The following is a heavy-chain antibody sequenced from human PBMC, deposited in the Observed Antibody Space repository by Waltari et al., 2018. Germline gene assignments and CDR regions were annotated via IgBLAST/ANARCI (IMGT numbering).Heavy chain of an antibody. CDR3: ARGPAAAGTG. V-gene: IGHV4-34*01. CDR1: GGSFSGYY. J-gene: IGHJ4*02. D-gene: IGHD6-13*01. Sequence: QVQLQQWGAGLLKPSETLSLTCAVYGGSFSGYYWSWIRQPPGKGLEWIGEISHSGSTNNNPSLKSRVTISVDTSKNQFSLKLSSVTAADTAVYYCARGPAAAGTGWGQGTLVTVSS. CDR2: ISHSGST.